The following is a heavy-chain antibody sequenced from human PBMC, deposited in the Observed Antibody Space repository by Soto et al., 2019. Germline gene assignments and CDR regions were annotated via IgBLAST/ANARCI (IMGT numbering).Heavy chain of an antibody. CDR3: TRERSSGSSYFDY. CDR2: IRTKAYGGTV. CDR1: GFTFGDHA. Sequence: GGSLSLSCTASGFTFGDHALSWFRQAPGKGLEWVGFIRTKAYGGTVEYAASVKGRFTISRDDSKSIAYLQMNSLKNEDTAVYFCTRERSSGSSYFDYWGQGTQVTVS. J-gene: IGHJ4*02. V-gene: IGHV3-49*03. D-gene: IGHD1-26*01.